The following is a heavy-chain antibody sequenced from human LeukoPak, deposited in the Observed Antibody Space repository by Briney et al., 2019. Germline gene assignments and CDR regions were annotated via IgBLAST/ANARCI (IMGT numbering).Heavy chain of an antibody. CDR2: IRGSGDIT. Sequence: GGSLRLSCAASGFTFSSYGMSWVRQAPGEGLEWVSGIRGSGDITFYADSGKGRFTISRDNSTNTLYLQMNSLRAEDTAVYYCAKLTYGSGTYGAFDYWGQGTLVTVST. D-gene: IGHD3-10*01. CDR1: GFTFSSYG. J-gene: IGHJ4*02. CDR3: AKLTYGSGTYGAFDY. V-gene: IGHV3-23*01.